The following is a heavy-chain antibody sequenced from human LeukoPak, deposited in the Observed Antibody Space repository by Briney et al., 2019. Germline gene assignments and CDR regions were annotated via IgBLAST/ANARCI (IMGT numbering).Heavy chain of an antibody. J-gene: IGHJ4*02. V-gene: IGHV4-34*01. Sequence: SETLSLTCAVYGGSFSGYYWSWIRQPPGKGRNWVGEINHSGSTNYNPSLKSRVTISVDTSKNQFSLKLSSVTAADTAVYYCARGPRYYYGSGRIDYWGQGTLVTVSS. CDR3: ARGPRYYYGSGRIDY. CDR1: GGSFSGYY. D-gene: IGHD3-10*01. CDR2: INHSGST.